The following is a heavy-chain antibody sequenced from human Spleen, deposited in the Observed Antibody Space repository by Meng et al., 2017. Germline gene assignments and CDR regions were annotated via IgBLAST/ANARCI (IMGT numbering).Heavy chain of an antibody. D-gene: IGHD3-22*01. J-gene: IGHJ4*02. Sequence: GESLKISCAASGFTFSSSSMTWVRQAPGKGLEWVSSIRSSNSYVYYVDSVKGRFTISRDNAKNTLYLQMNSLRAEDTAVYYCAKEFAMNNYYDGSGYSFDYWGQGTLVTVSS. CDR2: IRSSNSYV. CDR3: AKEFAMNNYYDGSGYSFDY. CDR1: GFTFSSSS. V-gene: IGHV3-21*04.